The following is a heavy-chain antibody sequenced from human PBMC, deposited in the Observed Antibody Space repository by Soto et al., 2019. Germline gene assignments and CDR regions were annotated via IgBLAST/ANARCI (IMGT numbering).Heavy chain of an antibody. D-gene: IGHD4-17*01. V-gene: IGHV3-48*02. J-gene: IGHJ4*02. CDR2: ISSSSSTI. Sequence: EVQLVESGGGLVQPGGSLRLSCAASGFTFSSYNMNWVRQAPGKGLEWVSYISSSSSTIYYADSVKGRFTISRDNAKNSLYLQMNSLRHEDTAVYYCARDLGYGDPTWPYFDYWGQGTLVTVSS. CDR3: ARDLGYGDPTWPYFDY. CDR1: GFTFSSYN.